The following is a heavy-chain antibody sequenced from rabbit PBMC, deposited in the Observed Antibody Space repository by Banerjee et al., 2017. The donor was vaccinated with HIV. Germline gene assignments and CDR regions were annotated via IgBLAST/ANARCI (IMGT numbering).Heavy chain of an antibody. V-gene: IGHV1S45*01. Sequence: QQQLEESGGGLVKPGGTLTLTCKASGIDLSSSYWMCWVRQAPGKGLEWIACIYTGSSGSTYYASWAKGRFTISKTSSTTVTLQMTSLTAADTATYFCARGGNNAGDAYDLWGPGTLVTVS. CDR1: GIDLSSSYW. CDR2: IYTGSSGST. CDR3: ARGGNNAGDAYDL. D-gene: IGHD6-1*01. J-gene: IGHJ6*01.